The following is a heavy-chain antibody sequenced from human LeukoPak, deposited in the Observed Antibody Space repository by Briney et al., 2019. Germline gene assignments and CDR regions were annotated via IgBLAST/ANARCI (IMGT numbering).Heavy chain of an antibody. Sequence: GGSLRLSCAASGFTFSSYAMSWVRQAPGKGLEWVSTVSSSGENTYYADSVKGRFTISRDNSKNTLYLQMNSLRAEDTAVYYCAKDLALGGYSSSWYNYWGQGTLVTVSS. CDR2: VSSSGENT. D-gene: IGHD6-13*01. J-gene: IGHJ4*02. CDR1: GFTFSSYA. CDR3: AKDLALGGYSSSWYNY. V-gene: IGHV3-23*01.